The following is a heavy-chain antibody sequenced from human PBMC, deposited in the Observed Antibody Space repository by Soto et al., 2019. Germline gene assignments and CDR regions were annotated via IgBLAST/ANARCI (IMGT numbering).Heavy chain of an antibody. V-gene: IGHV5-51*01. CDR3: ARHRNAGRFDP. CDR1: GYDFSTFW. J-gene: IGHJ5*02. CDR2: IYPDDSDV. Sequence: GESLKISCXASGYDFSTFWIAWVRQMPGRGLEWMGVIYPDDSDVTYSPSFQGQVTISVDKSMTTAYLHWSSLRASDTATYYCARHRNAGRFDPWGQGTPVTVSS.